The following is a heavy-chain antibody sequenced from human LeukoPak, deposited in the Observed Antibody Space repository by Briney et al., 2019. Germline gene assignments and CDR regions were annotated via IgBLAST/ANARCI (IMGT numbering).Heavy chain of an antibody. Sequence: TGGSLRLSCAPSGLTFSSYRMNWVRHPPGKGLEWVSVVSSGGDTYYADSVRGRFVISRDHSKNTLYLQMNGVRAEVTAVYNCTRGVWDWGEGTLVTVSS. V-gene: IGHV3-53*01. J-gene: IGHJ4*02. D-gene: IGHD1-26*01. CDR2: VSSGGDT. CDR3: TRGVWD. CDR1: GLTFSSYR.